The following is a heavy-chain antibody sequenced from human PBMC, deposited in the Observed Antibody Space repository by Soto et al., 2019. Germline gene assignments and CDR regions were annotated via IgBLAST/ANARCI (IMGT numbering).Heavy chain of an antibody. J-gene: IGHJ6*02. D-gene: IGHD2-2*03. CDR1: GGSISSYY. CDR2: IYYSGST. Sequence: QVQLQESGPGLVKPSETLSLTCTVSGGSISSYYWSWIRQPPGKGLGWIGYIYYSGSTNYNPSLKVRVTLSVDTSQNHFSLKLSSVTAADTAVYXCARDGYCSITSCYGAVDGMDVWGQGTTVTVSS. V-gene: IGHV4-59*01. CDR3: ARDGYCSITSCYGAVDGMDV.